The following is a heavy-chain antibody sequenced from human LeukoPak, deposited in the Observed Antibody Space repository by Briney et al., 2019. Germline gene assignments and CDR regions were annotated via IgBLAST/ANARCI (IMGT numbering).Heavy chain of an antibody. Sequence: SGPTLVNPTQTLTLTCTFSGFSLSTSGVGVGWIRQPPGKALEWLALIYWDDDKRYSPSLKSRLTITKDTSKNQVVLTMTNMDPVDTATYYCAHRPEVRGVSRTSLHFDYWGQGTLVTVSS. CDR3: AHRPEVRGVSRTSLHFDY. CDR1: GFSLSTSGVG. V-gene: IGHV2-5*02. J-gene: IGHJ4*02. CDR2: IYWDDDK. D-gene: IGHD3-10*01.